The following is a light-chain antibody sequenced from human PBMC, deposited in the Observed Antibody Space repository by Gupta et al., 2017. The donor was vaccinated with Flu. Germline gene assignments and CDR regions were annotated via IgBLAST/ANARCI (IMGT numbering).Light chain of an antibody. CDR1: SIRSYY. CDR2: GKN. CDR3: NCRDWSGNHLV. J-gene: IGLJ2*01. V-gene: IGLV3-19*01. Sequence: SSKLPLDPAVSVALGQTVRITCQGDSIRSYYASRYQQKPGQGSLLDIYGKNNRPSGIPVRFSGSSSGNRAALSITRAQAESEADYYCNCRDWSGNHLVFGGGTKLTVL.